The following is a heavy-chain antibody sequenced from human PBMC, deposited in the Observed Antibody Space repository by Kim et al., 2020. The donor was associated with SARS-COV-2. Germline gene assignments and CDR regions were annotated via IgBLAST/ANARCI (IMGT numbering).Heavy chain of an antibody. CDR2: IWYDGSNK. V-gene: IGHV3-33*01. Sequence: GGSLRLSCAASGFTFSSYGMHWVRQAPGKGLEWVAVIWYDGSNKYYADSVKGRFTISRDNSKNTLYLQMNSLRAEDTAVYYCARGRRQWLAYYYYGMDVWGQGTTVTVSS. CDR1: GFTFSSYG. CDR3: ARGRRQWLAYYYYGMDV. D-gene: IGHD6-19*01. J-gene: IGHJ6*02.